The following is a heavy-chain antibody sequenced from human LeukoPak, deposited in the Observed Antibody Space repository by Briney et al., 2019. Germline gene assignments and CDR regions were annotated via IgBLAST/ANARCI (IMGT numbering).Heavy chain of an antibody. Sequence: ASVKVSCKASGYTFTSYDINWVRQAPGQGLEWMGRIIPILGIANYAQKFQGRVTITADKSTSTAYMELSSLRSEDTAVYYCARHRYPVPNFDYWGQGTLVTVSS. J-gene: IGHJ4*02. D-gene: IGHD1-26*01. CDR3: ARHRYPVPNFDY. CDR2: IIPILGIA. V-gene: IGHV1-69*04. CDR1: GYTFTSYD.